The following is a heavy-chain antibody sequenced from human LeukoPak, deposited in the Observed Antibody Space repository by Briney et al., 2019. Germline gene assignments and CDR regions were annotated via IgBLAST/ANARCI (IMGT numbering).Heavy chain of an antibody. J-gene: IGHJ3*02. CDR3: ASGDGYNGPDAFDI. Sequence: PSETLSLTCTVSGGSISSYYWSWIRQPPGKGLEWIGYIYYSGSTNYNPSLKSRVTISVDTSKNQFSLKLSSVTAADTAVYYCASGDGYNGPDAFDIWGQGTMVTVSS. V-gene: IGHV4-59*01. CDR2: IYYSGST. CDR1: GGSISSYY. D-gene: IGHD5-24*01.